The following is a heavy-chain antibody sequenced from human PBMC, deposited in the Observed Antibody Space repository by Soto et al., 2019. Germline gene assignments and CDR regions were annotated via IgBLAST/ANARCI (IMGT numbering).Heavy chain of an antibody. V-gene: IGHV3-23*01. CDR1: GFTFRSYA. CDR3: AKSHYYDSSGYHDAFDI. J-gene: IGHJ3*02. D-gene: IGHD3-22*01. CDR2: ISGSGGST. Sequence: GGSLRLSCAASGFTFRSYAMSWVRQAPGKGPEWVSAISGSGGSTYYADSVKGRFTISRDNSKNPLYLQMNSLRAEDTAVYYCAKSHYYDSSGYHDAFDIWGQGIMVTVSS.